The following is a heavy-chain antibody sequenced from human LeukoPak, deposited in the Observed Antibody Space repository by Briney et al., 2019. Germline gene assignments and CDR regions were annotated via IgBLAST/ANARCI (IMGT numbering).Heavy chain of an antibody. D-gene: IGHD1-1*01. Sequence: TGGSLRLSCAASGNYWMHWVRQVPGKGLVWVSHINSDGSWTSYADSVKGRFTISRDNAKNSLCLQMNSLRAEDTAVYYCARGKTTDYWGQGTLVTVSS. CDR3: ARGKTTDY. CDR2: INSDGSWT. J-gene: IGHJ4*02. CDR1: GNYW. V-gene: IGHV3-74*01.